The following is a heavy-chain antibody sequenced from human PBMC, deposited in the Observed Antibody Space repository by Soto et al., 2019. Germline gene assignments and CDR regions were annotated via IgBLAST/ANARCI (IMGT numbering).Heavy chain of an antibody. D-gene: IGHD6-19*01. V-gene: IGHV3-30*18. Sequence: PGGSLRLSCAASGFTFSSYDMHWVRQAPGKGLEWVAVISYDGSNKYYADSVKGRFAISRDNSKNTLYLQMNSLRAEDTAVYYCAKDLTGIAVAGFDYWGQGTLVTVSS. CDR1: GFTFSSYD. CDR2: ISYDGSNK. CDR3: AKDLTGIAVAGFDY. J-gene: IGHJ4*02.